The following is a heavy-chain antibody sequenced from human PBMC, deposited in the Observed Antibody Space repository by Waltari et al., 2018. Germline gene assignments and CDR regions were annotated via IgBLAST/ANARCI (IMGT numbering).Heavy chain of an antibody. CDR1: GGAISGHY. CDR3: ARLPNTVPNPPFDY. Sequence: QVYLQESGPGLVKPSETLSLTCTVSGGAISGHYWSWNRRPPGKGLERIAYIYYVEDTSYTPSRTGRVTVSVDTSKNLCSLKLSAVTAADTAVYYCARLPNTVPNPPFDYGGRGTLVTVSA. J-gene: IGHJ4*02. D-gene: IGHD4-4*01. CDR2: IYYVEDT. V-gene: IGHV4-59*08.